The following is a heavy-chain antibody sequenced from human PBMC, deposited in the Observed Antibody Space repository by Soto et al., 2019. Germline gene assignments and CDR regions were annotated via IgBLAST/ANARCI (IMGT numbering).Heavy chain of an antibody. D-gene: IGHD2-21*02. CDR3: ARSGVTGIVIPSHWFDP. V-gene: IGHV4-31*03. CDR1: GDSIGGVGY. CDR2: ISSSGST. J-gene: IGHJ5*02. Sequence: SETLSLTCTVSGDSIGGVGYWSWIRQFPGRGLEWIGCISSSGSTYYNPALHNRISLSLDTSQNQFSLKLLSVTAADTAIYYCARSGVTGIVIPSHWFDPWGQGTLVTVSS.